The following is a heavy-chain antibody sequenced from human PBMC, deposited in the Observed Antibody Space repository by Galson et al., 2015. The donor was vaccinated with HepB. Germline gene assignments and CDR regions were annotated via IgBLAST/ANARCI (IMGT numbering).Heavy chain of an antibody. Sequence: SVKVSCKASGGTFSSYAISWVRQAPGQGLEWMGGIIPIFGTANYAQKFQGRVTITADESTSTAYMELSSLRSEDTAVYYCARFPYCSGGSCYSGGFDYWGQGTLVTVSS. D-gene: IGHD2-15*01. V-gene: IGHV1-69*13. CDR2: IIPIFGTA. CDR3: ARFPYCSGGSCYSGGFDY. J-gene: IGHJ4*02. CDR1: GGTFSSYA.